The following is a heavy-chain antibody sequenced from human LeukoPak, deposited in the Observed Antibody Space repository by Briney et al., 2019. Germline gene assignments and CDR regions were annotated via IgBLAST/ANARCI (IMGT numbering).Heavy chain of an antibody. CDR3: ARGGGLDV. Sequence: PGGSLRLSCAASGFIFNSYGMHWVRQAPGKGLEWVASINHNGNVNYYVDSVKGRFTISRDNAKNSLYLQMSNLRAEDTAVYFCARGGGLDVWGQGATVTVSS. CDR1: GFIFNSYG. D-gene: IGHD3-16*01. J-gene: IGHJ6*02. V-gene: IGHV3-7*03. CDR2: INHNGNVN.